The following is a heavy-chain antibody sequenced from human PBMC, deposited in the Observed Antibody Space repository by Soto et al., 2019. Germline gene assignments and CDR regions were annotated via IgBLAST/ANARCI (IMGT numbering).Heavy chain of an antibody. V-gene: IGHV1-69*12. D-gene: IGHD5-12*01. J-gene: IGHJ6*02. CDR1: GGTFSSSA. CDR2: IMPVFPTP. CDR3: ARDKDRLQLGGNYYYILDV. Sequence: QVQLEQSGAEVQKPGSSVKVSCKASGGTFSSSAFSWVRQAPGQGLEWMGGIMPVFPTPDYAQKFQDRVTMTADASTSTTNMELSDLRCEDTAIYYCARDKDRLQLGGNYYYILDVWGQGTTVIVSS.